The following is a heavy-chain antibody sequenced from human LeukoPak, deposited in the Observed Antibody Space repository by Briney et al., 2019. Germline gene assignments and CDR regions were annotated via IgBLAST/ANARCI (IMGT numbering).Heavy chain of an antibody. V-gene: IGHV3-30*18. Sequence: GGSLRLSCAASGFTFSSYGMHWVRQAPGKGLEWVAVISYDGSNKYYADSVKGRFTIPRDNSKNTLYLQMNSLRAEDTAVYYCAKDAPMVRGVMDYWGQGTLVTVSS. CDR1: GFTFSSYG. CDR3: AKDAPMVRGVMDY. J-gene: IGHJ4*02. CDR2: ISYDGSNK. D-gene: IGHD3-10*01.